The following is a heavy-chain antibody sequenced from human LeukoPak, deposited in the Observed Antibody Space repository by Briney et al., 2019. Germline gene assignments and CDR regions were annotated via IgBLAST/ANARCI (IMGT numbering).Heavy chain of an antibody. D-gene: IGHD2-2*01. CDR2: ISGSGDST. CDR3: AKSGELYCSSTSCYAAWAFFDY. Sequence: GGSLRLSCAASGFTFSSYAMTWVRQAPGKGLEWVSAISGSGDSTYYADSVKGLFTISRDNSKNTLYLQMNSLRAEDTAVYYCAKSGELYCSSTSCYAAWAFFDYWGQGTLVTVSS. V-gene: IGHV3-23*01. J-gene: IGHJ4*02. CDR1: GFTFSSYA.